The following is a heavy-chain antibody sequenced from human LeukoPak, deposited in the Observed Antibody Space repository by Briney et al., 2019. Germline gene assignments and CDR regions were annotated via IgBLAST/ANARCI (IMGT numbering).Heavy chain of an antibody. D-gene: IGHD5-12*01. Sequence: GGSLRLSCAASGFTFSSYSMNWVRQAPGKGLEWVSSISSSSSYIEYADSVKGRFTISRDNSKNTLYLQMNSLRAEDTAVYYCARVATIKDGAFDIWGQGTMVTVSS. V-gene: IGHV3-21*04. CDR1: GFTFSSYS. CDR2: ISSSSSYI. J-gene: IGHJ3*02. CDR3: ARVATIKDGAFDI.